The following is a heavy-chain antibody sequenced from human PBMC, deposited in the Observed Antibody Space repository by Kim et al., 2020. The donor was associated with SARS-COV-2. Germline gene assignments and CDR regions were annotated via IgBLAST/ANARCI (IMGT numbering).Heavy chain of an antibody. D-gene: IGHD5-18*01. V-gene: IGHV4-39*01. Sequence: SETLSLTCTVSGGSISSSSYYWGWIRQPPGKGLEWIGSIYYSGSTYYNPSLKSRVTISVDTSKNQFSLKLSSVTAADTAVYYCASIPTAPTDWYFDLWGSGTLVTVSS. J-gene: IGHJ2*01. CDR3: ASIPTAPTDWYFDL. CDR1: GGSISSSSYY. CDR2: IYYSGST.